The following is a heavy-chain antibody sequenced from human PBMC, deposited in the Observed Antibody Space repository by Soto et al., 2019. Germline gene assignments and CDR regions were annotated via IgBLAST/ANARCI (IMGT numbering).Heavy chain of an antibody. J-gene: IGHJ4*02. CDR2: IYPGDSDT. D-gene: IGHD4-4*01. Sequence: GESLKISCEGSGYTFTTYWIAWVRQMPGKGLEWMGIIYPGDSDTKYSPSFQGQVTMPADKSTNTAYLQWSSLKTSDTAMYYCARQLDYSNYVDYWGQGTLVTVSS. CDR1: GYTFTTYW. CDR3: ARQLDYSNYVDY. V-gene: IGHV5-51*01.